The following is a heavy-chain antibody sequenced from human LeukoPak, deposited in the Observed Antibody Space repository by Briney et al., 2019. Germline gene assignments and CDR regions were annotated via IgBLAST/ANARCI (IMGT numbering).Heavy chain of an antibody. CDR1: GFTFSDYY. Sequence: PGGSLRLSCAASGFTFSDYYMSWVRQAPGKGLEWVANIKQDGSEKYYVDSVKGRFTISRDNAKNSLYLQMNSLRAEDTAVYYCARDGTSDAFDIWGQGTMVTVSS. CDR2: IKQDGSEK. J-gene: IGHJ3*02. V-gene: IGHV3-7*01. CDR3: ARDGTSDAFDI.